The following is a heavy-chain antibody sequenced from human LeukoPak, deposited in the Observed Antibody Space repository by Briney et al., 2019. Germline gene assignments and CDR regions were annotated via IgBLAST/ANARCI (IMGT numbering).Heavy chain of an antibody. J-gene: IGHJ6*02. V-gene: IGHV4-59*08. CDR3: ARQVYDFWSGHAAYGMDV. CDR2: IYYSGST. D-gene: IGHD3-3*01. Sequence: SETLSLTCTVAGGSFSSYFWNWIRQPPGKGLEWIGYIYYSGSTNYNPSLKSRVTISVDTSKNQFSLKLSSVTAADTAVYYCARQVYDFWSGHAAYGMDVWGQGTTVTVSS. CDR1: GGSFSSYF.